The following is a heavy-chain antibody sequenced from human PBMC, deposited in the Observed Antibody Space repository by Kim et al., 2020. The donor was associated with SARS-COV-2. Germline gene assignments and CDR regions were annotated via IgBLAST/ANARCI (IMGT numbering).Heavy chain of an antibody. V-gene: IGHV4-30-2*01. Sequence: NPSLKSRVTISVDRSKTQFSRKLSSVTAADTAVYYCARGYGSGSPYGMDVWGQGTTVTVSS. D-gene: IGHD3-10*01. CDR3: ARGYGSGSPYGMDV. J-gene: IGHJ6*02.